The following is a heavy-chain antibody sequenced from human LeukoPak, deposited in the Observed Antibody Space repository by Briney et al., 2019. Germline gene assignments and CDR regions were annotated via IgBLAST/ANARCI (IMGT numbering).Heavy chain of an antibody. CDR3: AREAEGRIAAAGTSFDY. Sequence: ASVKVSCKASGYTFTSYGISWVRQAPGQGLEWVGWISAYNGNTNYAQKLQGRVTMTTDTSTSTAYMELRSLRSDDTAVYYCAREAEGRIAAAGTSFDYWGRGTLVTVSS. CDR2: ISAYNGNT. D-gene: IGHD6-13*01. CDR1: GYTFTSYG. J-gene: IGHJ4*02. V-gene: IGHV1-18*01.